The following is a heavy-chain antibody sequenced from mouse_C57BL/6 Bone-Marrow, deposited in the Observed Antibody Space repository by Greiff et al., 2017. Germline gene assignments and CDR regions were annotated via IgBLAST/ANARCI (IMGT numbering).Heavy chain of an antibody. V-gene: IGHV1-19*01. D-gene: IGHD1-1*01. CDR2: INPYNGGT. J-gene: IGHJ3*01. CDR3: AVYGSSYPAWFDY. CDR1: GYTFTDYY. Sequence: EVKLQESGPVLVKPGASVKMSCKASGYTFTDYYMNWVKQSHGQSLEWIGVINPYNGGTSYNQKFKGKATLTVDKSSSTAYMELNSLTSEDSAVYYCAVYGSSYPAWFDYWGQGTLVTVSA.